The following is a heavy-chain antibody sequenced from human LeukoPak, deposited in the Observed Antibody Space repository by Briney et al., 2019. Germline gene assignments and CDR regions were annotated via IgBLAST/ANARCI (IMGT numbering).Heavy chain of an antibody. D-gene: IGHD2-15*01. CDR1: GFSFSNYW. Sequence: GGSLRLSCEGSGFSFSNYWMSWVRQAPGKGLEWVAHTNEDGSDKYYVDSAKGRFTISRDNAKNSLYLQMGSLRAEDTAIFYCTSWSSCSSDNCQFNYWGQGTLVTVSS. CDR3: TSWSSCSSDNCQFNY. J-gene: IGHJ4*02. CDR2: TNEDGSDK. V-gene: IGHV3-7*01.